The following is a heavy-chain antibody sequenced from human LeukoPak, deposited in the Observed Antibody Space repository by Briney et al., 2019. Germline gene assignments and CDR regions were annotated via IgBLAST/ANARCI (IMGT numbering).Heavy chain of an antibody. V-gene: IGHV4-30-2*01. CDR2: IYHSGST. J-gene: IGHJ6*02. Sequence: PSETPSLTCAVSGGSISSGGYSWSWIRQPPGKGLEWIGYIYHSGSTYYNPSLKSRVTISVDRSKNQFSLKLSSVTAADTAVYYCARVLVEDFWSGYYPYGMDVWGQGTTVTVSS. D-gene: IGHD3-3*01. CDR3: ARVLVEDFWSGYYPYGMDV. CDR1: GGSISSGGYS.